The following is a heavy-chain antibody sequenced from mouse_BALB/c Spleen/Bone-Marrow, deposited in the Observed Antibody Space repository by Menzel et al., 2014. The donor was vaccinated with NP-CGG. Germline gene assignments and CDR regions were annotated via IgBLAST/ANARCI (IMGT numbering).Heavy chain of an antibody. V-gene: IGHV4-1*02. CDR2: INPDRRTI. CDR3: ARLNYYGNLFF. Sequence: EVQLQESGGGLVQPGGSLKLSCAASGFDFSRYWMSWVRQAPGKGLEWIGEINPDRRTINYTPSLKDKFIISRDNAKNTLYLQMSIVRSEDTALYYCARLNYYGNLFFWGAGTTVTVSS. CDR1: GFDFSRYW. D-gene: IGHD1-1*01. J-gene: IGHJ1*01.